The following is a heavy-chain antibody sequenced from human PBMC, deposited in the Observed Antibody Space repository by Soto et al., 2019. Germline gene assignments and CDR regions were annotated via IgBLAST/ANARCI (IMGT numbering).Heavy chain of an antibody. D-gene: IGHD5-12*01. CDR1: GFTFSTYW. V-gene: IGHV3-7*03. CDR3: ARGISRAVAPIMGCYFDY. CDR2: IKEHGSQS. Sequence: EVQLVESGGDLVQPGGSLRLSCAASGFTFSTYWMTWVRQAPGRGLEWVASIKEHGSQSFYADSVRGRFTISRDNAKNTVYLQMNSLRAEDTAVYYCARGISRAVAPIMGCYFDYWGQGTLLTVSS. J-gene: IGHJ4*02.